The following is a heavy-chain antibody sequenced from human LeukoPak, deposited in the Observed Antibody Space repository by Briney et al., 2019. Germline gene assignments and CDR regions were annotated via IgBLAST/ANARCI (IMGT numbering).Heavy chain of an antibody. CDR3: ARHSGNYDYVWGSYRSPYFDY. J-gene: IGHJ4*02. D-gene: IGHD3-16*02. CDR1: GGSISSYY. CDR2: IYYSGST. Sequence: SETLSLTCTVSGGSISSYYWSWIRQPPGKGLEWIGYIYYSGSTNYNPSLKSRVTISVDTSKNQFSLKLSSVTAADTAVYYCARHSGNYDYVWGSYRSPYFDYWGQGTLVTVSS. V-gene: IGHV4-59*01.